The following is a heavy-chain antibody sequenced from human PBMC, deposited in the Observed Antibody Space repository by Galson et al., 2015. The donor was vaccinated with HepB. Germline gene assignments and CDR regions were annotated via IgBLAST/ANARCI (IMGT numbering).Heavy chain of an antibody. D-gene: IGHD6-13*01. V-gene: IGHV1-69*13. Sequence: SVKVSCKASGGTFSSYAISWVRQAPGQGLEWMGGIIPIFGIANYAQKFQGRATITADESTSTAYMELSSLRSEDTAVYYCARHIAAAGTYFDYWGQGTPVTVSS. J-gene: IGHJ4*02. CDR1: GGTFSSYA. CDR3: ARHIAAAGTYFDY. CDR2: IIPIFGIA.